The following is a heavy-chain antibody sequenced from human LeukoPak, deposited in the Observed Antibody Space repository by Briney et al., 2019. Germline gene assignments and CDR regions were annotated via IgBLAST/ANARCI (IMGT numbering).Heavy chain of an antibody. D-gene: IGHD3-10*01. V-gene: IGHV4-39*01. Sequence: SETLSLTCTVSGGSISSSSYYWGWIRQPPGKGLEWIGSIYYSGSTYYNPSLKSRVTISVDTSKNQFSLKLSSVTAADTAVYYCARRTPGEVITDYWGQGTLVTVSS. CDR3: ARRTPGEVITDY. CDR2: IYYSGST. CDR1: GGSISSSSYY. J-gene: IGHJ4*02.